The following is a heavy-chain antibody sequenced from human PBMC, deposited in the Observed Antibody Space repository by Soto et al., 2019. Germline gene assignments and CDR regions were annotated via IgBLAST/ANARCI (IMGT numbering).Heavy chain of an antibody. Sequence: SETLSLTCTVSGGSISSGDYYWSWIRQPPGKGLEWIGYIYYSGSTYYNPSLKSRVTISVDTSKNQFSLKLNSVTAADTAVYYCARTMVVTQNWFDPWGQGTLVTV. CDR1: GGSISSGDYY. V-gene: IGHV4-30-4*01. D-gene: IGHD2-21*02. CDR2: IYYSGST. CDR3: ARTMVVTQNWFDP. J-gene: IGHJ5*02.